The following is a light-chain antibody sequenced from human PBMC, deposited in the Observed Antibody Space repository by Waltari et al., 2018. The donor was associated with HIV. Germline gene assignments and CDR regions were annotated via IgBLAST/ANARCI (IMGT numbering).Light chain of an antibody. J-gene: IGLJ3*02. CDR3: SAWDDSLYSRV. CDR2: RNT. CDR1: RSNVGNNS. Sequence: QSVLAQPPSASGTPGQTVTISCSGTRSNVGNNSVYWYQHLPGTAPKLLIYRNTPRPSGVPDRFFGSKSGTSASLAISGLRSEDEADYYCSAWDDSLYSRVFGGGTKLTVL. V-gene: IGLV1-47*01.